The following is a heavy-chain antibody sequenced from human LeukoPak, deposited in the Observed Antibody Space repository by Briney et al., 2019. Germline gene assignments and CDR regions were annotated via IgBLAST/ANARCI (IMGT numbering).Heavy chain of an antibody. V-gene: IGHV5-51*01. D-gene: IGHD2-15*01. Sequence: GESLKISCKGSGYSFTSYWIGWVRQMPGKGLEWMGIIYPGDSDTIYSPSFQGQITISADESISTAYLQWSSLKASDTAMYYCARLEYCSGGSCYGFSYFDYWGQGTLVTVSS. CDR2: IYPGDSDT. J-gene: IGHJ4*02. CDR1: GYSFTSYW. CDR3: ARLEYCSGGSCYGFSYFDY.